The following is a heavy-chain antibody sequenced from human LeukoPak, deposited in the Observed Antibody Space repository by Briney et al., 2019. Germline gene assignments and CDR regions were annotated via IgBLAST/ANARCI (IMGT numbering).Heavy chain of an antibody. V-gene: IGHV4-4*07. Sequence: SETLSLTCTVSRGSISSYYWSCIRQPAGKGLEWMGRIYTSGSTNYNPSLKSRVTMSVDTSKNQFSLKLSSVTAADTAVYYCARMDYGDYQVWYFDYWGQGTLVTVSS. J-gene: IGHJ4*02. CDR2: IYTSGST. D-gene: IGHD4-17*01. CDR1: RGSISSYY. CDR3: ARMDYGDYQVWYFDY.